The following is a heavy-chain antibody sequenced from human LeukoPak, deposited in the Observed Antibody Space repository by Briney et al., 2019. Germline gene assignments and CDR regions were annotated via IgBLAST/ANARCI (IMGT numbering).Heavy chain of an antibody. CDR1: GFTFNSYG. CDR3: AKDRKVGASLDWFDP. D-gene: IGHD1-26*01. V-gene: IGHV3-23*01. J-gene: IGHJ5*02. CDR2: ISGSGGNT. Sequence: PGGSLRLSCAASGFTFNSYGMIWVRQAPGKGLEWVSGISGSGGNTYYADSVKGRFTISRDNSKNTLYLQMNSLRAEDTAVYYCAKDRKVGASLDWFDPWGQGTLVTVSS.